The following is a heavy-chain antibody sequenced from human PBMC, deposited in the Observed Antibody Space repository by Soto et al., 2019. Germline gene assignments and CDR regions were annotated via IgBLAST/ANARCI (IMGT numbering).Heavy chain of an antibody. CDR3: ARAPRLIAARHQHFYY. CDR1: GGSISSYY. J-gene: IGHJ4*02. D-gene: IGHD6-6*01. CDR2: IYYSGST. V-gene: IGHV4-59*01. Sequence: VQLQEAGPGLVKPSETLSLTCTVTGGSISSYYWGWIRQPPAKGLEWIGYIYYSGSTNYNPSLTSRVTISNAPSNNPSYLKLSSVTAADTAVYYCARAPRLIAARHQHFYYWGQGTLFTVSS.